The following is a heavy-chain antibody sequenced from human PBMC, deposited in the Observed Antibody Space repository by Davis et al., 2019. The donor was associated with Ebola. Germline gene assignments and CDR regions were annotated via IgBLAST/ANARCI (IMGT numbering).Heavy chain of an antibody. V-gene: IGHV3-7*01. CDR2: IKQDGSEK. CDR3: ARVRHYGMDV. Sequence: GGSLRLSCVASGFTFGNYWMNWVRQAPGKGLEWVANIKQDGSEKYYVDSVKGRFTISRDSAKNSLYLQMNSLRAEDTAVYYCARVRHYGMDVWGQGTTVTVSS. J-gene: IGHJ6*02. CDR1: GFTFGNYW.